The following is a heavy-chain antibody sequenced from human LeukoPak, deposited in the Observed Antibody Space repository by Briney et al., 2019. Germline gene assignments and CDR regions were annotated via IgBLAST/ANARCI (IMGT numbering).Heavy chain of an antibody. CDR3: AKDLGIAAAGTGAFDI. CDR2: ISGSGDST. CDR1: GFTFSNYA. J-gene: IGHJ3*02. D-gene: IGHD6-13*01. V-gene: IGHV3-23*01. Sequence: QPGGSLRLSCAASGFTFSNYAMRWVRQAPGKGLEWVSGISGSGDSTYYADSVKGRFTISRDNSKNTLYLQMNSLRAEDTAVYYCAKDLGIAAAGTGAFDIWGQGTMVTVSS.